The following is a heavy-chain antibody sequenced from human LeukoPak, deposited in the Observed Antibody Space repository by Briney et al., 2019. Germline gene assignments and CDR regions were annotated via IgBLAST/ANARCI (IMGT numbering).Heavy chain of an antibody. V-gene: IGHV3-23*01. J-gene: IGHJ4*02. CDR3: AKDGPGYSYVDF. CDR2: IGGSGSST. D-gene: IGHD5-18*01. Sequence: GGSPRLSCAASGFTFSTYAMSWVRQAPGKGLEWVSAIGGSGSSTYYADSVKGRFTISRDNSKNTLYLQMNSLRAEDTAVYYCAKDGPGYSYVDFWGQGTLVTVSS. CDR1: GFTFSTYA.